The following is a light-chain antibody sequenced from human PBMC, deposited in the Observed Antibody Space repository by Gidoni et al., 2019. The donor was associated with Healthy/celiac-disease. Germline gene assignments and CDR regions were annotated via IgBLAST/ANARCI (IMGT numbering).Light chain of an antibody. V-gene: IGKV1-8*01. J-gene: IGKJ1*01. CDR2: AAS. Sequence: AIRMTQSPSSFSASTGDRVTITCRASQGISSYLAWYQQKPGKAPKLLIYAASTLQGGVPSRFSGSGSGTDFTLTISCLQSEDFATYYCQQYYSYSTWTFGQGTKVEIK. CDR1: QGISSY. CDR3: QQYYSYSTWT.